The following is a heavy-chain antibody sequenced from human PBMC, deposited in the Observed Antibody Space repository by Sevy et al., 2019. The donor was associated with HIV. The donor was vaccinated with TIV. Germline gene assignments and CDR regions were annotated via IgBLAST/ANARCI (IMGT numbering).Heavy chain of an antibody. CDR2: ISYDGSNK. D-gene: IGHD6-19*01. CDR1: GFTFSSYA. Sequence: GGSLRLSCAASGFTFSSYAMHWVRQAPGKGPEWVAVISYDGSNKYYADSVKGRFTISRDNSKNTLYLQMNSLRAEDTAVYYCARDPDVIAVAGREDWFDPWGQGTLVTVSS. J-gene: IGHJ5*02. V-gene: IGHV3-30-3*01. CDR3: ARDPDVIAVAGREDWFDP.